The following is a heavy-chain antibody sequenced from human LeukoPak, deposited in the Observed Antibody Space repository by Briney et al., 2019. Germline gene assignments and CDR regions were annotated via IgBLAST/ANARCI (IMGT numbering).Heavy chain of an antibody. CDR3: TTDWSPVRLLWFGEFSEGMDV. D-gene: IGHD3-10*01. V-gene: IGHV3-15*01. Sequence: EGSLRLSCAASGFTFSNAWMSWVRQAPGKGLEWVGRIKSKTDGGTTDYAAPVKGRFTISRDDSKNTLYLQMNSLKTEDTAVYYCTTDWSPVRLLWFGEFSEGMDVWGQGTTVTVSS. CDR1: GFTFSNAW. J-gene: IGHJ6*02. CDR2: IKSKTDGGTT.